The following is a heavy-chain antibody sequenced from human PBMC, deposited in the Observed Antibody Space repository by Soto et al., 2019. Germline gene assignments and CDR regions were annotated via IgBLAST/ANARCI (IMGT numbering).Heavy chain of an antibody. V-gene: IGHV1-69*01. D-gene: IGHD2-15*01. J-gene: IGHJ4*02. Sequence: QVQLVQSGAGVKKPGSSVKVSCKASGGTFSSYAISWVRQAPGQGLEWMVGIIPIFGTANYAQKFQGRVTITADESTSTAYIGLSSLRSENTAVYYCARDWAKYFSGGSCYSGVYWGQGTLVTVSS. CDR1: GGTFSSYA. CDR3: ARDWAKYFSGGSCYSGVY. CDR2: IIPIFGTA.